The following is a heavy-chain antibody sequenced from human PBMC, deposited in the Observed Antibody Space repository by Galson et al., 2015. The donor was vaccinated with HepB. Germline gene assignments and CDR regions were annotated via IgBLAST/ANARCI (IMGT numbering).Heavy chain of an antibody. D-gene: IGHD5-12*01. CDR1: GFTFSSYS. CDR2: ISSSSSTI. Sequence: SLRLSCAASGFTFSSYSMNWVRQAPGKGLEWVSYISSSSSTIYYADSVKGRFTISRDNAKNSLYLQMNSLRAEDTAVYYCARDRLRLFDYWGQGTLVTVSS. J-gene: IGHJ4*02. V-gene: IGHV3-48*01. CDR3: ARDRLRLFDY.